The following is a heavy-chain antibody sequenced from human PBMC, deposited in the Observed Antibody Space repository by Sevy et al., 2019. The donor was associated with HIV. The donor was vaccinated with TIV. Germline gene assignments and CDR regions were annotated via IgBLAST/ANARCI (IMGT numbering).Heavy chain of an antibody. Sequence: GGSLRLSCVASGFTLTNYWMHWVRQAPGKGLVWVSRVDNDGSGTNYADSVKGRFTISRDNTKNTVYLQMNSLRAEDTAVYYCTRDMYGIDYWGQGTLVTVSS. J-gene: IGHJ4*02. D-gene: IGHD2-8*01. CDR3: TRDMYGIDY. V-gene: IGHV3-74*01. CDR1: GFTLTNYW. CDR2: VDNDGSGT.